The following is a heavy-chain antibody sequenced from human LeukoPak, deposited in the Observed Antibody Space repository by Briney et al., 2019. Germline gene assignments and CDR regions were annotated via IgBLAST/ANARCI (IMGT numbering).Heavy chain of an antibody. J-gene: IGHJ4*02. V-gene: IGHV3-53*01. D-gene: IGHD3-22*01. Sequence: GGSLRLSCAASGFTFSSNYMSWVRQAPGKGLEWVSVIYSGGSTYYADSVKGRFTISRDNSKNTLYLQMNSLRAEDTAVYYCAKDQARNYYDSSGFDYWGQGTLVTVSS. CDR1: GFTFSSNY. CDR3: AKDQARNYYDSSGFDY. CDR2: IYSGGST.